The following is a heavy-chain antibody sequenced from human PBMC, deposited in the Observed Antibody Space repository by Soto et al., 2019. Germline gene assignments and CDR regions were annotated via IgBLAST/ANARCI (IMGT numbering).Heavy chain of an antibody. D-gene: IGHD6-6*01. CDR3: ARAKGIAARLYYYYYGMDV. CDR2: IIPIFGTA. V-gene: IGHV1-69*13. CDR1: GGTFSSYS. J-gene: IGHJ6*02. Sequence: SVKVSCKASGGTFSSYSISWVRQAPGQGLEWMGGIIPIFGTANYAQKFQGRVTITADESTSTAYMELSSLRSEDTAVYYCARAKGIAARLYYYYYGMDVWGQGATVTVSS.